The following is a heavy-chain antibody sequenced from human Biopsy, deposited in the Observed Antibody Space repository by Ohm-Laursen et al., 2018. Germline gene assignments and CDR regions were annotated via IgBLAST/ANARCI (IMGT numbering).Heavy chain of an antibody. V-gene: IGHV3-11*01. Sequence: RLSCAASGFSFSDYHMRWIRQAPGRGLEWVSYISGGGTIYYGDSMKGRVTISRDNAKNSLYLQMHSPRAEDTAVYYCARDTRWSPYSMDVWGQGTTVTVSS. CDR3: ARDTRWSPYSMDV. D-gene: IGHD4-23*01. J-gene: IGHJ6*02. CDR2: ISGGGTI. CDR1: GFSFSDYH.